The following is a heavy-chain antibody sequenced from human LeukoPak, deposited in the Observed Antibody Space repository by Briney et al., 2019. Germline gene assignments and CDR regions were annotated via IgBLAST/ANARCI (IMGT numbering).Heavy chain of an antibody. V-gene: IGHV3-21*01. D-gene: IGHD3-10*01. CDR2: ISSSSSYI. Sequence: GGSLSLSCAASGFTFSSYSMTWVRQAPGKGLEWVSSISSSSSYIYYADSVKGRFTISRDNAKNSLYLQMNSLRAEDTAVYYCASYASGSQNDYWGQGTLVTVSS. CDR1: GFTFSSYS. CDR3: ASYASGSQNDY. J-gene: IGHJ4*02.